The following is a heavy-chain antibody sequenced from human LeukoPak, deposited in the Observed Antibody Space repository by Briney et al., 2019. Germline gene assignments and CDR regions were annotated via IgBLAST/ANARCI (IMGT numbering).Heavy chain of an antibody. CDR3: AKDLRGHGGAFDI. J-gene: IGHJ3*02. CDR2: IRYDGSNK. V-gene: IGHV3-30*02. Sequence: GGSLRLSCAASGFTFSSYGMHWVRQAPGKGLEWVAFIRYDGSNKYYADSVKGRFTISRDNSKNTPYLQMNSLRAEDTAVYYCAKDLRGHGGAFDIWGQGTMVTVSS. D-gene: IGHD3-10*01. CDR1: GFTFSSYG.